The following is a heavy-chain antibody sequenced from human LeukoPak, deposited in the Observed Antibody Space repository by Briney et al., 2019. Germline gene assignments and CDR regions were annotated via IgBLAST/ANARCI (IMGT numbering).Heavy chain of an antibody. CDR1: GGSISSGGYS. CDR3: VCSDSYGNFRTFDY. D-gene: IGHD5-18*01. V-gene: IGHV4-30-2*01. Sequence: PSQTLSLTCAVSGGSISSGGYSWSWIRQPPGKGLEWIGYIYHSGSTYYNPSLKSRVTISVDRSKNQFSLKLSSVTAADTAVYYCVCSDSYGNFRTFDYWGQGTLVTVSS. J-gene: IGHJ4*02. CDR2: IYHSGST.